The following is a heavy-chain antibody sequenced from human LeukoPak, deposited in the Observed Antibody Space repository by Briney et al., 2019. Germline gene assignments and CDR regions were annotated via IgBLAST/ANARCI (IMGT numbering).Heavy chain of an antibody. CDR3: ARVKYDYVWGSYQGYFDY. Sequence: TSETLSLTCTVSGCSISSYYWSWIRQPPGKGLEWIGYIYYSGSTNYNPSLKSRVTISVDTSKNQFSLKLSSVTAADTAVYYCARVKYDYVWGSYQGYFDYWGQGTLVTVSS. V-gene: IGHV4-59*08. J-gene: IGHJ4*02. D-gene: IGHD3-16*02. CDR2: IYYSGST. CDR1: GCSISSYY.